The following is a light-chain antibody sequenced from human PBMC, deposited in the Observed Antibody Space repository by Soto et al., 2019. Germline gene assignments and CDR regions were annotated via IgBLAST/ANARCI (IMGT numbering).Light chain of an antibody. Sequence: DIQMTQSPSTLSASVGDRVTITCRASQSISSWLAWYQQKPGKAPKLLIYDASSLESGVPSRFSGSGSGTDYPLTDSTLHPEIFASNYTQHYKSYPSTFGQGTKLETK. CDR3: QHYKSYPST. CDR1: QSISSW. V-gene: IGKV1-5*01. J-gene: IGKJ2*01. CDR2: DAS.